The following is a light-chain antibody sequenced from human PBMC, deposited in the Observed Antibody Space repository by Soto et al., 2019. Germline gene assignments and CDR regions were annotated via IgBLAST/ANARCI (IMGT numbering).Light chain of an antibody. Sequence: EIVLTQSPATLSLSPGERATLSCRASQSVSSYLAWYQQKPGQAPRLLIYDASNRATGIPARFSGSGSGTDFTLTISSLQSEDFAVYYCQQYYTWPSFGQGTRLEIK. CDR1: QSVSSY. CDR3: QQYYTWPS. J-gene: IGKJ5*01. CDR2: DAS. V-gene: IGKV3-11*01.